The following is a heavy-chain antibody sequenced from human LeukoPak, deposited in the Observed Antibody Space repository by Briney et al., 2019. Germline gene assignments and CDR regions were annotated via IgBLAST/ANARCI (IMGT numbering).Heavy chain of an antibody. J-gene: IGHJ4*02. Sequence: PSETLSLTXAVYGGSFSGYYWSWISQPPGKGLEWIGGINHSGSTNYNPSLKSRVTISVDTSKNQFSLKLSSVTAADTAVYYCASLLYCSSTSCPPGYWGQGTLVTVSS. D-gene: IGHD2-2*01. CDR1: GGSFSGYY. CDR2: INHSGST. V-gene: IGHV4-34*01. CDR3: ASLLYCSSTSCPPGY.